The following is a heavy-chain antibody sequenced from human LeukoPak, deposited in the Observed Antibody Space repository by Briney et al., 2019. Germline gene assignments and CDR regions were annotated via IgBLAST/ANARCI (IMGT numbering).Heavy chain of an antibody. D-gene: IGHD1-14*01. J-gene: IGHJ4*02. Sequence: ASVKVSCKASGYTFTSYDINWVRQATGQGLEWMGWMNPNSGNTGYAQKFQGRVTMTRNTSISTAYMELSSLRSEDTAVYYCARGRKLARFRTLDYWGQGTLVTVSS. V-gene: IGHV1-8*01. CDR3: ARGRKLARFRTLDY. CDR1: GYTFTSYD. CDR2: MNPNSGNT.